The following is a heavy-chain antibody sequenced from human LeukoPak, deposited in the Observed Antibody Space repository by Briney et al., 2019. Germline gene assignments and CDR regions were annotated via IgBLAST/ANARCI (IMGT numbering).Heavy chain of an antibody. Sequence: GGSLRLSCAASGFTFSSYAMSWVRQAPGKGLEWVSAISGSGGSTYYADSVEGRFTISRDNSKNTLYLQMNSLRAKDTAVYYCAKVPYYDFPQYFDYWGQGTLVTVSS. D-gene: IGHD3-3*01. CDR3: AKVPYYDFPQYFDY. CDR1: GFTFSSYA. CDR2: ISGSGGST. J-gene: IGHJ4*02. V-gene: IGHV3-23*01.